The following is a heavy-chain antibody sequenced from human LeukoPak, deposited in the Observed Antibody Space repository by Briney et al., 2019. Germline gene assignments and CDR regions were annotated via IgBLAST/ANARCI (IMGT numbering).Heavy chain of an antibody. Sequence: PGGSLRLSCAASGFTFSHFWMSWVRQAPGKGLEWVAYTKKTGSETYYVDSVKGRFTITRDNTRNSLFLQMYSLRAEDTAVYFCAREDGYCSGGNCYSYFDSWGQGTLVTVSS. J-gene: IGHJ4*02. CDR1: GFTFSHFW. D-gene: IGHD2-15*01. CDR3: AREDGYCSGGNCYSYFDS. V-gene: IGHV3-7*01. CDR2: TKKTGSET.